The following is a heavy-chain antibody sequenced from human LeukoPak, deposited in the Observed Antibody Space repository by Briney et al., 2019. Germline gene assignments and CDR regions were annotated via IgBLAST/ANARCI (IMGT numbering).Heavy chain of an antibody. Sequence: GASVKVSCKASGYTFTSYGISWVRQAPGQGLEWMGWISVYNGNTNYAQKLQGRVTMTTDTSTSTAYMELRSLRSDDTAVYYCARTYSGSLRGAFDIWGQGTMVTVSS. CDR3: ARTYSGSLRGAFDI. V-gene: IGHV1-18*01. J-gene: IGHJ3*02. D-gene: IGHD1-26*01. CDR1: GYTFTSYG. CDR2: ISVYNGNT.